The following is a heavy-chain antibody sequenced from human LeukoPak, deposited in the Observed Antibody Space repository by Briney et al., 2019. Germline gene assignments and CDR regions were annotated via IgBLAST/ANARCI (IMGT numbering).Heavy chain of an antibody. V-gene: IGHV3-7*03. CDR2: IIQDGSEK. J-gene: IGHJ4*02. CDR3: VRAMDS. Sequence: GGSLRLSCVGFGFTFSSYWMNWVRQAPGKGLEWVANIIQDGSEKYYVDSVKGRFTISRDNAKNSVYLQMYSLRAEDTAVYYCVRAMDSWGQGTLVTVSS. CDR1: GFTFSSYW.